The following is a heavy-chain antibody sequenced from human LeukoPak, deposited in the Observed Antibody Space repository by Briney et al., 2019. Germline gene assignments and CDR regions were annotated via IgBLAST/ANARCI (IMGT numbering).Heavy chain of an antibody. CDR3: ARERILSGYGRNYYYYYGMDV. Sequence: GASVKVSCKASGYTFTGYYMHWVRQAPGQGLEWMGWINPNSGGTNYAQKFQGRVTMTRDTSISTAYMELSRLRSDDTAVYYCARERILSGYGRNYYYYYGMDVWGQGTTVTVSS. CDR2: INPNSGGT. J-gene: IGHJ6*02. CDR1: GYTFTGYY. D-gene: IGHD5-12*01. V-gene: IGHV1-2*02.